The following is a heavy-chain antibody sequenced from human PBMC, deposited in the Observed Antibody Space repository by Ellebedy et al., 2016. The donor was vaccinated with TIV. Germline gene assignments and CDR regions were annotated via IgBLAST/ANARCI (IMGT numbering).Heavy chain of an antibody. CDR3: ARGRDILTGYYLDYFDY. CDR1: GGSISSYY. J-gene: IGHJ4*02. D-gene: IGHD3-9*01. V-gene: IGHV4-59*01. CDR2: IYYSGST. Sequence: GSLRLSXTVSGGSISSYYWSWIRQPPGKGLEWIGYIYYSGSTNYNPSLKSRVTISVDTSKNQFSLKLSSVTAADTAVYYCARGRDILTGYYLDYFDYWGQGTLVTVSS.